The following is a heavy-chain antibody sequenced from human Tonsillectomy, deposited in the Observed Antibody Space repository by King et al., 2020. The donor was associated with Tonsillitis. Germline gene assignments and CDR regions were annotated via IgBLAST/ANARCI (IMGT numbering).Heavy chain of an antibody. CDR2: IKSKNDGGTT. D-gene: IGHD3-16*01. V-gene: IGHV3-15*01. J-gene: IGHJ3*02. Sequence: VQLVESGGGLVKPGGSLRLSCAASGFTFSNAWMSWVRQAPGEGLEWVGRIKSKNDGGTTDYAAPVKGRFTISRDDSKNTLYLQMNSLKTEDTAVYYCTTGGAYAFDIWGQGTMVTVSS. CDR3: TTGGAYAFDI. CDR1: GFTFSNAW.